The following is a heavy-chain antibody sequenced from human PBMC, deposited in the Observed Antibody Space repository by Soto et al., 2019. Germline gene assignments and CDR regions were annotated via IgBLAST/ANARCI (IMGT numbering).Heavy chain of an antibody. CDR2: INDRGSI. CDR3: ARESHDILTGPPWVWYFDL. Sequence: QVQLQQWGAGPLRPLETLSLTCGVSGGSFSGYYCAWIRQSPGKGLEWIGEINDRGSINYNPSLKRRVSISVDTSKNHYSLNLRSLTAADTAVYYCARESHDILTGPPWVWYFDLWGRGTLVTVSS. V-gene: IGHV4-34*01. D-gene: IGHD3-9*01. CDR1: GGSFSGYY. J-gene: IGHJ2*01.